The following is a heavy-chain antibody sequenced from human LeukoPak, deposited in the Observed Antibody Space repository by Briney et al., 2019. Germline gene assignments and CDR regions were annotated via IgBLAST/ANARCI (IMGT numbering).Heavy chain of an antibody. V-gene: IGHV1-69*05. D-gene: IGHD3-22*01. J-gene: IGHJ3*02. CDR2: IIPIFGPA. CDR1: GGTFSSYA. Sequence: SVKVSCKASGGTFSSYAISWVRQAPGQGLEWMGGIIPIFGPANYAQKFQGRVTITTDESTSTAYMELSSLRSEDTAVYYCASYRRTDSSGYSAFDIWGQGTMVTVSS. CDR3: ASYRRTDSSGYSAFDI.